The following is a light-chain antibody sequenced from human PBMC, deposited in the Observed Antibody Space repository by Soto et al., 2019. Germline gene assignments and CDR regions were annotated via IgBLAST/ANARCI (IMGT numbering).Light chain of an antibody. Sequence: EFLVTQFPDTVSVPPGETVTLSCGASQSVRTNLAWYQQKPGQPPRLLIYGASSTATDIPDRFSGSGSGTDFTLTISRLEPEDFAVYYCQQYGSSSITFGQGTRLEI. CDR1: QSVRTN. J-gene: IGKJ5*01. V-gene: IGKV3-20*01. CDR2: GAS. CDR3: QQYGSSSIT.